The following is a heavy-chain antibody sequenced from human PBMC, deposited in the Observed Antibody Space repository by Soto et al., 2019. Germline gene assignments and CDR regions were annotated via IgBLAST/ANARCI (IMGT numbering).Heavy chain of an antibody. CDR1: GFTFSSYA. CDR3: ARDRMEWLPIYYFDY. CDR2: ISYDGSNK. D-gene: IGHD3-3*01. J-gene: IGHJ4*02. V-gene: IGHV3-30-3*01. Sequence: QVQLVESGGGVVQPGRSLRLSCAASGFTFSSYAMHWVRQAPGKGLEWVAVISYDGSNKYYADSVKGRFTISRDNSKNTLYLQMNSLRAEDTAVYYCARDRMEWLPIYYFDYWGQGTLVTVSS.